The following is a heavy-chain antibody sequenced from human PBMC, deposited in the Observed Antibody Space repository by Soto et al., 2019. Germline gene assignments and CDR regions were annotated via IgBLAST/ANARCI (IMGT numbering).Heavy chain of an antibody. CDR1: GGSFSGYY. J-gene: IGHJ4*02. CDR2: INHSGST. V-gene: IGHV4-34*01. Sequence: SETLSLTCAVYGGSFSGYYWSWIRQPPGKGLEWIGEINHSGSTNYNPSLKSRVTISVDTSKNQFSLKLSSVTAADTAVYYCARGGGFFSRYYLHWGQGTLVTVSS. D-gene: IGHD1-26*01. CDR3: ARGGGFFSRYYLH.